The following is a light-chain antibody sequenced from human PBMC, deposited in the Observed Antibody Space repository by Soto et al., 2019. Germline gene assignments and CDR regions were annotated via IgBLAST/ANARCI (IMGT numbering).Light chain of an antibody. J-gene: IGLJ3*02. Sequence: QSALTQPASVSGSPGQSITISCTGTSSDVGGYKYVSWYQQHPGKAPKLMIYEVNNRPSGVSNRFSGSKSGNTASLTISGLQTEDEAEYYCRSYTSSSTVVFGGGTKLTVL. CDR3: RSYTSSSTVV. V-gene: IGLV2-14*01. CDR1: SSDVGGYKY. CDR2: EVN.